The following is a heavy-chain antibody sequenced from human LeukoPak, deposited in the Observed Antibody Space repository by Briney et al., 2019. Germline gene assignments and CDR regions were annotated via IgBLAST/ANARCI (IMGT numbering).Heavy chain of an antibody. Sequence: GASVKVSCKASGYTFTSYGISWVRQAPGQGLEWMGWISAYNGNTNYAQKLQGRVTMTTDTSTSTAYMELRSLRSDDTAVYYCARGNSGVIHLPYGMDVWGQGTTVTVSS. V-gene: IGHV1-18*01. CDR1: GYTFTSYG. D-gene: IGHD2-15*01. J-gene: IGHJ6*02. CDR2: ISAYNGNT. CDR3: ARGNSGVIHLPYGMDV.